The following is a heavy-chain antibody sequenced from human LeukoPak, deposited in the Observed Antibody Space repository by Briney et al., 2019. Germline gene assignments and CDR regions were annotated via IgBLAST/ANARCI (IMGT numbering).Heavy chain of an antibody. V-gene: IGHV1-69*04. CDR1: GGTVSSYA. CDR2: IIPILGIA. D-gene: IGHD6-19*01. J-gene: IGHJ4*02. Sequence: GASVKVSCKASGGTVSSYAISWVRQAPGQGLEWMGRIIPILGIANYAQKFQGRVTITADKSTSTAYMELSSLRSEDTAVYYCARERYSSGWTGDYWGQGTLVTVSS. CDR3: ARERYSSGWTGDY.